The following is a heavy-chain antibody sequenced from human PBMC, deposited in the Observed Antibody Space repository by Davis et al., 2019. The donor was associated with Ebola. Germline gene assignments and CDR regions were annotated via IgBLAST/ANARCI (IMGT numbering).Heavy chain of an antibody. CDR2: ISAYNGNT. V-gene: IGHV1-18*01. CDR1: GYSFKNYA. D-gene: IGHD1-26*01. J-gene: IGHJ4*02. Sequence: ASVKVSCKASGYSFKNYAISWVRQAPGQGLEWMGWISAYNGNTNYAQKVQGRVTMTRNTSINTAYMELSSLRSEDTAVYFCARDSSGVVGANDFDYWGQGSLVTVSS. CDR3: ARDSSGVVGANDFDY.